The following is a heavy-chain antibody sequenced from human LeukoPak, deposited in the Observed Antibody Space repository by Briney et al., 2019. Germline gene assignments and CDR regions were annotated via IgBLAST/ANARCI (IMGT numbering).Heavy chain of an antibody. Sequence: PWGSLRLSCAASGFTFSSYGMHWVRQAPGKGLEWVAVICYDGSNKYYADSVKGRFTISRDNSKNTLYLQMNSLRAEDTAVYYCARGGDSSGYYYYYGMDVWGQGTTVTVSS. J-gene: IGHJ6*02. V-gene: IGHV3-33*01. D-gene: IGHD3-22*01. CDR1: GFTFSSYG. CDR3: ARGGDSSGYYYYYGMDV. CDR2: ICYDGSNK.